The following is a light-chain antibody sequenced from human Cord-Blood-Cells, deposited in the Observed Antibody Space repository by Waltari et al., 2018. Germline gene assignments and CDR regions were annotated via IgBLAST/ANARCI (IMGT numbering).Light chain of an antibody. CDR3: QQYNNWPGT. CDR2: GAS. Sequence: EIVMKQSPATLSVSPGERATLSCRASHSVSSNLAWYQQKPGRAPRLPIYGASTRATVIPARFSGSGSGKEFTLTISSLQSEDFAVYYCQQYNNWPGTFGQGTKVEIK. V-gene: IGKV3-15*01. CDR1: HSVSSN. J-gene: IGKJ1*01.